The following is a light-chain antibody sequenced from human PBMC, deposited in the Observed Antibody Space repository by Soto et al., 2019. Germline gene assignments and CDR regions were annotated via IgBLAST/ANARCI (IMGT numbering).Light chain of an antibody. J-gene: IGKJ2*01. Sequence: EIVLTKSPGTLSLSPGERVTLSCRASQSVSSNSLAWYLQKPGQAPRLLIYGASSRATGIPDRFSGSGSGTDFTLTISRLEPEDFAVYYCQQYGSSPPNTFGQGTKLEIK. CDR1: QSVSSNS. V-gene: IGKV3-20*01. CDR3: QQYGSSPPNT. CDR2: GAS.